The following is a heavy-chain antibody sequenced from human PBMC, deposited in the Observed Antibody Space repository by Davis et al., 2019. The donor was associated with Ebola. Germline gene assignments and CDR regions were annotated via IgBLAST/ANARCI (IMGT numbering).Heavy chain of an antibody. V-gene: IGHV3-21*01. J-gene: IGHJ4*02. CDR2: ISSSSSYI. D-gene: IGHD3-22*01. CDR3: AREVKLGDSSGYGFDY. CDR1: GFTFSSYS. Sequence: GESLKISCAASGFTFSSYSMNWVRQAPGKGLEWVSSISSSSSYIYYADSVKGRFTISRDNAKNSLYLQMNSLRAEDTAVYYCAREVKLGDSSGYGFDYWGQGTLVTVSS.